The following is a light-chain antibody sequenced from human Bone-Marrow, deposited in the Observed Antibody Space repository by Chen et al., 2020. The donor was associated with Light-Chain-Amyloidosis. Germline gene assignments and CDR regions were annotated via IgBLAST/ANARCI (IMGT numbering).Light chain of an antibody. CDR3: QSADSSGTYEVI. J-gene: IGLJ2*01. Sequence: YELTQPPSVSVSPGQPARITCSGDDLPTKYAYWYQQKLGQAPVLVIHRDTERPSGISERFSGSSSGTTATLTISGVQAEDEADYHCQSADSSGTYEVIFGGGTKLTVL. CDR1: DLPTKY. CDR2: RDT. V-gene: IGLV3-25*03.